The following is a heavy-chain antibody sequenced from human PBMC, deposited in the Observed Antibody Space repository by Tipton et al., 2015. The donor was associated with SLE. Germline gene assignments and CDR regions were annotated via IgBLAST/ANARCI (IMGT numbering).Heavy chain of an antibody. CDR1: GGSITSHY. V-gene: IGHV4-59*11. Sequence: TLSLTCTVSGGSITSHYWSWIRQPPGKGLEWIGFFYDSGSTSYNPSLESRVTISLDTSKNQFFLKLSSVTASDTAVYYCARGRKCVGGDCYSTVRFDYWGQGTLVPV. D-gene: IGHD2-21*01. J-gene: IGHJ4*02. CDR3: ARGRKCVGGDCYSTVRFDY. CDR2: FYDSGST.